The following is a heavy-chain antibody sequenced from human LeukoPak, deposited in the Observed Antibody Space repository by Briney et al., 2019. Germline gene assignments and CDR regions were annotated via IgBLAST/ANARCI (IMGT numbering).Heavy chain of an antibody. D-gene: IGHD2-8*02. J-gene: IGHJ4*02. Sequence: GGSLRLSCAASGFTFSTYAMSWVRQAPGKGLEWVSATSGSGGSTYYADSVEGWFTISRDNSKNTLYLQMDSLRAEDTAVYYCAKQAGPLTGGNDYWGQGALVTVSS. CDR3: AKQAGPLTGGNDY. V-gene: IGHV3-23*01. CDR2: TSGSGGST. CDR1: GFTFSTYA.